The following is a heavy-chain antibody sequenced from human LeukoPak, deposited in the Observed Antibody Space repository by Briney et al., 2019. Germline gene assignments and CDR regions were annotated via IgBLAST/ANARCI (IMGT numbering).Heavy chain of an antibody. CDR1: GGSISSHY. CDR3: ARSDGALFDY. V-gene: IGHV4-59*08. CDR2: IYYSGST. Sequence: SETLSLTCTVAGGSISSHYWSWIRQPPGKGLEWIGYIYYSGSTNYNPSLKSRVTISVDTSKNQFSLKLSSVTAADTAVYFCARSDGALFDYWGQGTLVTVSS. J-gene: IGHJ4*02.